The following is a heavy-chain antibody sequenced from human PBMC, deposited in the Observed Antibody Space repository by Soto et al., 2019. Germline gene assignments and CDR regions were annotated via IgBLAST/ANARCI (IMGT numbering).Heavy chain of an antibody. CDR3: ARVLSGSWYPHDAFDI. D-gene: IGHD6-13*01. CDR1: RYSFPIYG. Sequence: VKVSWRASRYSFPIYGTICLRQAPEQGLEWMGWISAYNGNTNYAQKLQGRVTMTTDTSTSTAYMELRSLRSDDTAVYYCARVLSGSWYPHDAFDIWGQGTMVTVSS. J-gene: IGHJ3*02. V-gene: IGHV1-18*01. CDR2: ISAYNGNT.